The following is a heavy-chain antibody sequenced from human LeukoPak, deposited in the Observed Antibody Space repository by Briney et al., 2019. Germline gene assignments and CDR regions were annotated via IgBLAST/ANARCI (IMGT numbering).Heavy chain of an antibody. CDR1: GYSFSGYY. V-gene: IGHV1-2*06. Sequence: ASVKVSCKASGYSFSGYYLHWVRQAPGQGLEWMERIKPNNGATDYAQKFQDRITMTRDTSTGTAYMEVSWLRSGETAVYYCARESASGSWLDYWGQGTLVTVSS. J-gene: IGHJ4*02. CDR2: IKPNNGAT. D-gene: IGHD6-13*01. CDR3: ARESASGSWLDY.